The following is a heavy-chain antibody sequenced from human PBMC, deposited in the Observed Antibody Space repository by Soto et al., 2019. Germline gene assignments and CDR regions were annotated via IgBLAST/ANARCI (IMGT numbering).Heavy chain of an antibody. V-gene: IGHV1-69*06. CDR1: GDTFSSYA. CDR3: ASRAKGFDS. CDR2: IIPIFGTA. J-gene: IGHJ4*02. Sequence: QVQLVQSGAEVKKPGSSVKVSCKASGDTFSSYAINWVRQAPGQGLEGMGGIIPIFGTANYAQRFQGRVTITADKPTSTAYMELSSLRSEDTAVYYCASRAKGFDSWGQGTLVTVSS.